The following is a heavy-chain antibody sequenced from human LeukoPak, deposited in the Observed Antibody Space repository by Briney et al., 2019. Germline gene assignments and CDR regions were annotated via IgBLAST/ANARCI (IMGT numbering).Heavy chain of an antibody. Sequence: MASETLSLTCTVSGGSVSSGIYYWSWIRQPPGKGLEWIGNIYNSGGTNYNPSLKSRVTTSVDTSKNQFSLKLTSVTAADTAVYYCARYRGNSNGGFDPWGQGTLVTVSS. CDR3: ARYRGNSNGGFDP. D-gene: IGHD4-23*01. J-gene: IGHJ5*02. CDR1: GGSVSSGIYY. V-gene: IGHV4-61*01. CDR2: IYNSGGT.